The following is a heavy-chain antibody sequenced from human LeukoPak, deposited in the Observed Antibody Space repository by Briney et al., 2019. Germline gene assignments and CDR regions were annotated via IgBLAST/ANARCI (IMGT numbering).Heavy chain of an antibody. J-gene: IGHJ4*02. V-gene: IGHV3-21*01. Sequence: GGSLRLSWAASGFTFSSYSMNWVRQAPGKGLEWVSSISSSSSYIYYADSVKGRFTISRDNAKNSLYLQMNSLRAEDTAVYYCARDKRGSGWYHGIDYWGQGTLVTVSS. D-gene: IGHD6-19*01. CDR3: ARDKRGSGWYHGIDY. CDR1: GFTFSSYS. CDR2: ISSSSSYI.